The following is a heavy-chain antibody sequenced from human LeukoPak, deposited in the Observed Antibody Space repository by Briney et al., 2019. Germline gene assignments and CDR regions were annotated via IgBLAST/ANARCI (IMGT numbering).Heavy chain of an antibody. Sequence: PGGSLRLSCAASGFTFVDSAVHWVRQASGKGLEWVGRIRSRANRCAAAYAASVKGRFTLSRDDSKNTAYLQMNSLTTEDTAVYYCTREQVVGDFDYWGQGTLVTVSS. V-gene: IGHV3-73*01. CDR1: GFTFVDSA. D-gene: IGHD6-6*01. CDR2: IRSRANRCAA. CDR3: TREQVVGDFDY. J-gene: IGHJ4*02.